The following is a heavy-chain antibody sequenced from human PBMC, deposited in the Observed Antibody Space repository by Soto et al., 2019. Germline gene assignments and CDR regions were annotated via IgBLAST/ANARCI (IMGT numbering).Heavy chain of an antibody. CDR2: IWYDGSNK. J-gene: IGHJ4*02. V-gene: IGHV3-33*01. Sequence: QVQLVESGGGVVQPGRSLRLSCAASGFTFSSYGMHWVRQAPGKGLEWVAVIWYDGSNKYHADSVKGRFTISRDNSKNTLFLPLNSMRAEDTAVYYCAREGSVGATSGGTLEYWGQGTLVTVSS. CDR1: GFTFSSYG. CDR3: AREGSVGATSGGTLEY. D-gene: IGHD1-26*01.